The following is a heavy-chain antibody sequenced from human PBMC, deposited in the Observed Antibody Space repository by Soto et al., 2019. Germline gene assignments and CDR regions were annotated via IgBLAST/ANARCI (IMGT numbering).Heavy chain of an antibody. D-gene: IGHD3-22*01. CDR3: ARDYYDSSGYLRITDYYYGMDV. V-gene: IGHV3-30-3*01. CDR2: ISYDGSNK. Sequence: GGSLRLSCAASGFTFSSYAMHWVRQAPGKGLEWVAVISYDGSNKYYADSVKGRFTISRDNSKNTLYLQMNSLRAEDTAVYYCARDYYDSSGYLRITDYYYGMDVWGQGTTVTVSS. CDR1: GFTFSSYA. J-gene: IGHJ6*02.